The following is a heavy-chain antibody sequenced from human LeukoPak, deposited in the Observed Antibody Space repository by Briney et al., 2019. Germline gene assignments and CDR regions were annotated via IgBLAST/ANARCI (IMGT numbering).Heavy chain of an antibody. V-gene: IGHV1-18*01. J-gene: IGHJ4*02. CDR2: ISAYNGNT. D-gene: IGHD2-2*01. Sequence: ASVKVSCKASGGTFSSYGISWVRQAPGQGLEWMGWISAYNGNTNYAQKLQGRVTMTTDTSTSTAYMELRSLRSDDTAVYYCARDSRLFDIVVLLWDYWGQRTLVTVSS. CDR1: GGTFSSYG. CDR3: ARDSRLFDIVVLLWDY.